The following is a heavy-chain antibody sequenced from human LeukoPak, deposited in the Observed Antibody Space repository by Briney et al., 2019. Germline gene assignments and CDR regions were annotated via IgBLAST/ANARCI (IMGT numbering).Heavy chain of an antibody. J-gene: IGHJ6*02. Sequence: GGSLRLSCAASGFTFSSYAMHWVRQAPGKGLEWVAVIAYDGSNKYYADSVKGRFTISRDNSKNTLYLQMNSLRAEDTAVYYCARGPERTGVGTRYYYDMDVWGQGTTVTVSS. CDR3: ARGPERTGVGTRYYYDMDV. V-gene: IGHV3-30-3*01. D-gene: IGHD2-8*01. CDR2: IAYDGSNK. CDR1: GFTFSSYA.